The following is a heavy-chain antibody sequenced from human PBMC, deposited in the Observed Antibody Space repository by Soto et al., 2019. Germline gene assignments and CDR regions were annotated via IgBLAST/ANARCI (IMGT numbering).Heavy chain of an antibody. D-gene: IGHD6-19*01. CDR2: IIPIFGTA. Sequence: QVQLVQSGAEVKKPGASVKVSCKASGYTFTGYYIHWVRQAPGQGLEWMGGIIPIFGTANYAQNFQGRVTIAADESTNTAYMELSSLRSEDTAVYYCARDLGSGWYNYWGQGTLVTVSS. V-gene: IGHV1-69*01. J-gene: IGHJ4*02. CDR1: GYTFTGYY. CDR3: ARDLGSGWYNY.